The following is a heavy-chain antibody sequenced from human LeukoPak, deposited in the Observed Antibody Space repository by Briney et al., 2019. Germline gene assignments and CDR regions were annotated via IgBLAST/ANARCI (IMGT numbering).Heavy chain of an antibody. J-gene: IGHJ4*02. CDR3: AKRIQSAMAMGY. D-gene: IGHD5-18*01. V-gene: IGHV3-20*04. CDR2: INWNGGST. Sequence: PGGSLRLSCAASGFTFDDCGMSWVRQAPGKGLEWVSGINWNGGSTGYADSVKGRFTISRDNAKNSLYLQMNSLRAEDTAVYYCAKRIQSAMAMGYWGQGTLVTVSS. CDR1: GFTFDDCG.